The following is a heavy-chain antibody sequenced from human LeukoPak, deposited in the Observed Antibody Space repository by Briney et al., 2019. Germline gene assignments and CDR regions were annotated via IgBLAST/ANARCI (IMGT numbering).Heavy chain of an antibody. J-gene: IGHJ4*02. CDR2: INPNSGGT. CDR3: ARDMNYYGSGSYWANFVY. CDR1: GYTFTGYY. Sequence: ASVKVSCKASGYTFTGYYMHWVRQAPGQGLEWMGWINPNSGGTNYAQKFQGRVTMTRDTSISTAYMELSRLRSDDRAVYYCARDMNYYGSGSYWANFVYWGQGTLVTVSS. V-gene: IGHV1-2*02. D-gene: IGHD3-10*01.